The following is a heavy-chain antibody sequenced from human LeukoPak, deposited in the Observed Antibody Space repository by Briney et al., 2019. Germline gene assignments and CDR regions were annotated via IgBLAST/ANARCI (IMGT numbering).Heavy chain of an antibody. Sequence: GESLQISCKGSGYFFPNYWIGWVRQMPGKGLEWMGIIFPGDSDTRYSPSFQGQVTISADKSISTAYLQWSSLKASDTAMYYCARSYGNSLDYWGQGTLVTVSS. CDR2: IFPGDSDT. CDR1: GYFFPNYW. J-gene: IGHJ4*02. V-gene: IGHV5-51*01. CDR3: ARSYGNSLDY. D-gene: IGHD4-11*01.